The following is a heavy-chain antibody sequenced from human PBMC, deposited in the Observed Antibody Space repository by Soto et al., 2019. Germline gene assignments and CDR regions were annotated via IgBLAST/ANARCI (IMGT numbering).Heavy chain of an antibody. J-gene: IGHJ4*02. CDR3: ARGRYGDY. Sequence: QVHLVQSGAEVRKPGASVKVSCKGSGYTFTSYGITWVRQAPGQGLEWMGWISAHNGNTNYAQKLQCRVTVTRDTSTSTAYMELRSLRSDDTAVYYGARGRYGDYWGQGALVTVSS. CDR2: ISAHNGNT. CDR1: GYTFTSYG. D-gene: IGHD1-1*01. V-gene: IGHV1-18*01.